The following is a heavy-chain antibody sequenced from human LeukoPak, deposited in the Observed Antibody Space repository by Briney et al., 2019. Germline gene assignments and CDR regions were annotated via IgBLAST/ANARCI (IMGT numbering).Heavy chain of an antibody. D-gene: IGHD3-10*01. Sequence: SETLSLTCTVSGGSISSGGYYWSWIRQHPGKGLEWIGYIYYSGSTYYNPSLKSRATISVDTSKNQFSLKLSSVTAADTAVYYCARVGITMVRGVMSHYFDYWGQGTLVTVSS. CDR3: ARVGITMVRGVMSHYFDY. CDR1: GGSISSGGYY. J-gene: IGHJ4*02. V-gene: IGHV4-31*03. CDR2: IYYSGST.